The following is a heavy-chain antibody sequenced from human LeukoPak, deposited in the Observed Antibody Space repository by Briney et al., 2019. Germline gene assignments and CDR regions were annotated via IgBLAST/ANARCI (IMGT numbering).Heavy chain of an antibody. D-gene: IGHD3-10*01. Sequence: GESLKISCQVSGYSFTNYWIGWVRQMPGKGLESMGLIYPADSDTTYSPSFQGQVTISTDKSISTVSLQWSSLKASDTAMYYCARQSRDGSKTRGYYFDYWGQGALVTVSS. CDR2: IYPADSDT. J-gene: IGHJ4*02. V-gene: IGHV5-51*01. CDR3: ARQSRDGSKTRGYYFDY. CDR1: GYSFTNYW.